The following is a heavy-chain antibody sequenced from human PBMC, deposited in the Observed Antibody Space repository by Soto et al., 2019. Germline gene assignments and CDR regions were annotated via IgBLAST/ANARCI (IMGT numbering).Heavy chain of an antibody. D-gene: IGHD1-20*01. CDR1: GFTFSSQA. CDR2: ITGNGSNT. J-gene: IGHJ5*02. Sequence: GGSLRLSCVASGFTFSSQAVSWVRQAPGKGLEWVSVITGNGSNTNYADSVKGRFTISRDNSKNTLYLQMNSLRAEDTAVYYCAKDIQDNWNPGFDPWGQGTLVTVSS. V-gene: IGHV3-23*01. CDR3: AKDIQDNWNPGFDP.